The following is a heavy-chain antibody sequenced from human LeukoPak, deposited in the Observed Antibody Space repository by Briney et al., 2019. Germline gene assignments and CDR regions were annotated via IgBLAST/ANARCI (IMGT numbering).Heavy chain of an antibody. CDR3: AKVGTVTENFGH. CDR1: GFAFGNYG. D-gene: IGHD4-17*01. J-gene: IGHJ4*02. V-gene: IGHV3-23*01. Sequence: PGGSLRLSCAASGFAFGNYGMGWVRQAPGKGLDWVSSIDSSGCYTPSADSVKGRFTISRDNSENTVYLQMNSLRAEDTAVYSCAKVGTVTENFGHWGQGTLVTVSS. CDR2: IDSSGCYT.